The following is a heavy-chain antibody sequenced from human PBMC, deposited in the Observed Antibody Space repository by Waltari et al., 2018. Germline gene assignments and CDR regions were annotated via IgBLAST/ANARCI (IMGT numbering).Heavy chain of an antibody. J-gene: IGHJ4*02. CDR3: ARTFGSDPRGFWSGYYSDRGGYFDY. CDR2: IYYSGST. Sequence: QVQLQESGPGLVKPSETLSLTCTVSGGSISSYYWSWIRQPPGKGLGWIGYIYYSGSTNYNPPLKSRVTISVDTSKNQFSLKLSSVTAADTAVYYWARTFGSDPRGFWSGYYSDRGGYFDYWGQGTLVTVSS. D-gene: IGHD3-3*01. CDR1: GGSISSYY. V-gene: IGHV4-59*01.